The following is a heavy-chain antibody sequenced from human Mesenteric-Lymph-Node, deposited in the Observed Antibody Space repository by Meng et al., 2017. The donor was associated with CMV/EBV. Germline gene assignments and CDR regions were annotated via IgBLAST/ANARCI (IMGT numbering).Heavy chain of an antibody. CDR1: GFTFSNYE. J-gene: IGHJ6*02. D-gene: IGHD7-27*01. Sequence: GESLKISCAASGFTFSNYEMNWLRQAPGKGLEWVSYISSSGSTIYYADSVKGRFTISRDNAKNSLYLQMNSLRAEDTAVYYCAREPSGDGMDVWGQGTTVTVSS. CDR3: AREPSGDGMDV. V-gene: IGHV3-48*03. CDR2: ISSSGSTI.